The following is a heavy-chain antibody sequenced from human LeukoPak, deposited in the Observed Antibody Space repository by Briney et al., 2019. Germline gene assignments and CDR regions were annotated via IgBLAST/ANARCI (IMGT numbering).Heavy chain of an antibody. CDR2: IYYSGST. J-gene: IGHJ5*02. CDR3: ARVSYYDSSGYSPGVFGFDP. V-gene: IGHV4-59*01. D-gene: IGHD3-22*01. Sequence: SETLSLTCTVSGGSISSYYWSWLRQPPGKGLEWIGYIYYSGSTNYNPSLKSRVTISVDTSKNQFSLKLSSVTAADTAVYYCARVSYYDSSGYSPGVFGFDPWGQGTLVTVSS. CDR1: GGSISSYY.